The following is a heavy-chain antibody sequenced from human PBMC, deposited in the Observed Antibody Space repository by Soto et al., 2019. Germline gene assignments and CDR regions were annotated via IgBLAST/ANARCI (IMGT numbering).Heavy chain of an antibody. CDR3: AKGTVGYCSGGSCYLYDY. D-gene: IGHD2-15*01. CDR2: ISWNSGSI. Sequence: GGSLRLSCAASGFTFDDYAMHWVRQAPGKGLEWVSGISWNSGSIGYADSVKGRFTISRDNAKNSLYLQMNSLRAEDTALYYCAKGTVGYCSGGSCYLYDYWGQGTLVTVSS. CDR1: GFTFDDYA. J-gene: IGHJ4*02. V-gene: IGHV3-9*01.